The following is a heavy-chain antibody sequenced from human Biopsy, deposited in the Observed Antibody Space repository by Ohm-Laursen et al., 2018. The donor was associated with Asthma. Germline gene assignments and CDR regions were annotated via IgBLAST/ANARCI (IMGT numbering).Heavy chain of an antibody. CDR1: GTHFGSYN. D-gene: IGHD6-6*01. Sequence: SLRLSCAASGTHFGSYNMHWARQAPGKGLEWVAVITFDGSTQHYGDSVKGRLTISRDNSKNMLFLQMNSLRAEDTAVYYCARERIAARQRRYYFDYWGQGTLVTVSS. J-gene: IGHJ4*02. CDR3: ARERIAARQRRYYFDY. V-gene: IGHV3-30-3*01. CDR2: ITFDGSTQ.